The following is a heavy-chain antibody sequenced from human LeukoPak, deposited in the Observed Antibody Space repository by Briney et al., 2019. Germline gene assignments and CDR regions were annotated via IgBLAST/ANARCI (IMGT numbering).Heavy chain of an antibody. J-gene: IGHJ4*02. V-gene: IGHV1-69*02. D-gene: IGHD4-11*01. CDR1: GGTFSSYT. CDR2: IIPILGIA. Sequence: ASVKVSCKASGGTFSSYTISWVRQAPGQRLEWMGRIIPILGIANYAQKFQGRVTITADKSTSTAYMELSSLRSEDTAVYYCAPHNPDDYSNYHFDYWGQGTLVTVSS. CDR3: APHNPDDYSNYHFDY.